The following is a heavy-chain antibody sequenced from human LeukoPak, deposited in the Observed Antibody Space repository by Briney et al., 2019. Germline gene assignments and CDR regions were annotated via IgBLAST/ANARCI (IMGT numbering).Heavy chain of an antibody. CDR3: TKGYCISTSCFTDY. V-gene: IGHV3-9*01. D-gene: IGHD2-2*02. Sequence: SLRLSCAASGFTFDDYAMHWVRQAPGKGLEWVSGISWNSGNIGYADSVKGRLTISRDNAKNSLYLQMNSLRAEDTALYYCTKGYCISTSCFTDYWGQGTLVTVSS. J-gene: IGHJ4*02. CDR1: GFTFDDYA. CDR2: ISWNSGNI.